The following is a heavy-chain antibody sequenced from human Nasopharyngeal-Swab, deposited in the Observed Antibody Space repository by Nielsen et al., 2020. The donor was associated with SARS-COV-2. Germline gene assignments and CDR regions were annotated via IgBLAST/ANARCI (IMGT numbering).Heavy chain of an antibody. Sequence: SLKISCAASGFTFDDYAMHWVRQAPGKGLEWVSGISWNSGSIGYADSVKGRFTISRDNSKNTLYLQMGSLRAEDMAVYYCARGRSSGWYKAFDIWGQGTMVTVSS. CDR1: GFTFDDYA. D-gene: IGHD6-19*01. CDR3: ARGRSSGWYKAFDI. CDR2: ISWNSGSI. J-gene: IGHJ3*02. V-gene: IGHV3-9*03.